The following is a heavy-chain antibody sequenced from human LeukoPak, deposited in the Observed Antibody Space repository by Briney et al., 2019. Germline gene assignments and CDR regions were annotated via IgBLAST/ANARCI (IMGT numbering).Heavy chain of an antibody. J-gene: IGHJ4*02. CDR2: IYYSGIT. CDR3: AREVGATHY. D-gene: IGHD1-26*01. Sequence: PSETLSLTCTVSGGSISSYYWSWIRQSPGKGLEWIGYIYYSGITNYNPSLKNRGTISVDTSKNQFSLELRSVTAADTAVYYCAREVGATHYWGPGTLVTVSS. V-gene: IGHV4-59*01. CDR1: GGSISSYY.